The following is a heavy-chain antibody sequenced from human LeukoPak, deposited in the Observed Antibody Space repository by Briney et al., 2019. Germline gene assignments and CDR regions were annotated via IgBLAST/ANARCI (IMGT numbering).Heavy chain of an antibody. V-gene: IGHV3-20*04. CDR2: INWSGGST. CDR3: ARDTLLYADSPDAFDM. Sequence: GGSLRLSCAASGFTFDDYGMTWVRQAPGQGLECVSGINWSGGSTGYADSVKGRFTISRDNAKKSLYLQMNSLGDEDTAVYYCARDTLLYADSPDAFDMWGQGTMVTVSS. J-gene: IGHJ3*02. CDR1: GFTFDDYG. D-gene: IGHD4-17*01.